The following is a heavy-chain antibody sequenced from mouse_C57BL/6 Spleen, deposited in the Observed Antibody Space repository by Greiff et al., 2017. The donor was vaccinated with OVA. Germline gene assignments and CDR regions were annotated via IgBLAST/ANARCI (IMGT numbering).Heavy chain of an antibody. CDR2: IDPNSGGT. CDR1: GYTFTSYW. CDR3: ARYPYDGNYEGYDLDY. Sequence: VQLQQPGAELVKPGASVKLSCKASGYTFTSYWMHWVKQRPGRGLEWIGRIDPNSGGTKYNEKFKSKATLTVDKPSSTAYMQLSSLTSEDSAVYYCARYPYDGNYEGYDLDYWGQGTTLTVSS. J-gene: IGHJ2*01. D-gene: IGHD2-1*01. V-gene: IGHV1-72*01.